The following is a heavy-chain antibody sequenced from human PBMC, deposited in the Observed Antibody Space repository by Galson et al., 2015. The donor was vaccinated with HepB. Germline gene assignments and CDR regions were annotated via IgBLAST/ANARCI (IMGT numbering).Heavy chain of an antibody. CDR3: GRGGYGGYALDY. CDR1: GYTFTSYS. Sequence: SVKVSCKASGYTFTSYSISWARQAPGQGPGGMAWISAYNGHTNYAQKFQGRVTVTTDTSTSTVYMEVRSLRADDTAVYYCGRGGYGGYALDYWGQGTLVTVSS. D-gene: IGHD5-12*01. CDR2: ISAYNGHT. V-gene: IGHV1-18*04. J-gene: IGHJ4*02.